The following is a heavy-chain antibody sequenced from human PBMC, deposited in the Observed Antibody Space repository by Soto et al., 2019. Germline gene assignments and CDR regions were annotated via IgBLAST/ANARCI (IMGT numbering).Heavy chain of an antibody. D-gene: IGHD5-18*01. J-gene: IGHJ6*02. CDR1: GYTFTGYY. Sequence: ASVKVSCKASGYTFTGYYMHWVRQAPGQGLEWMGWINPNSGGTNYAQKFQGRVTMTRDTSISAAYMELSRLRSDDTTVYYCARDWVDTAIQGHYYYYNDMDVWGQGTTVTVSS. V-gene: IGHV1-2*02. CDR3: ARDWVDTAIQGHYYYYNDMDV. CDR2: INPNSGGT.